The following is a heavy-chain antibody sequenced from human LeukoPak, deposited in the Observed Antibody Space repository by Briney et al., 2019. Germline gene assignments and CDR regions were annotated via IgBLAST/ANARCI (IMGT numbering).Heavy chain of an antibody. V-gene: IGHV5-51*01. CDR3: ARRGHYDSSGYLYGMDV. CDR2: IYPGDSDT. J-gene: IGHJ6*02. D-gene: IGHD3-22*01. CDR1: GYSFTSYW. Sequence: GESLKISCKGSGYSFTSYWIGWVRQMPGKGLEWMGIIYPGDSDTRYSPSFQGQVTFSADKSISTAYLQWSSLKASDTAMYYCARRGHYDSSGYLYGMDVWGQGTTVTVSS.